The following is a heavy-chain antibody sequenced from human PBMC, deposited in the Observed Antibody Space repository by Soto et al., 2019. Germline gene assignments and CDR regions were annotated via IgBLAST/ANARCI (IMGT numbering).Heavy chain of an antibody. J-gene: IGHJ6*02. CDR1: GFTFSSYG. Sequence: GGSLRLSCAASGFTFSSYGMHWVRQAPGKGLEWVAVISYDGSNKYYADSVKGRFTISRDNSKNTLYLQMNSLRAEDTAVYYCANTFTFGGVIVNYGMDVWGQGTTVTVSS. CDR3: ANTFTFGGVIVNYGMDV. V-gene: IGHV3-30*18. D-gene: IGHD3-16*02. CDR2: ISYDGSNK.